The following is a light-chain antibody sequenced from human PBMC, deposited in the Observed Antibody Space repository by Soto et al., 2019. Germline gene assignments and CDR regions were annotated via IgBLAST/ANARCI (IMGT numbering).Light chain of an antibody. J-gene: IGKJ1*01. CDR2: DAS. V-gene: IGKV1-5*01. CDR3: QQYNSYWT. Sequence: IRMTQSPSTLSASVGDRATITCRASQSISSWLAWYQQKPGKAPKLLIYDASSLESGVPSRFSGSGSGTEFTLTISSLQPDDFATYYCQQYNSYWTFGQGTKVDIK. CDR1: QSISSW.